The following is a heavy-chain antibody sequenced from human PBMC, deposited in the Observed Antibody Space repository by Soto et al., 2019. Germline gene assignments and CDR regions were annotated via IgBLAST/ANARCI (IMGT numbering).Heavy chain of an antibody. Sequence: SETRSFTGAVYGGSFSGYYWSWIRQPPGKGLEWIGEINHSGSTNYNPSLKSRVTISVDTSKNQFSLKLSSVTAADTAVYYCARGRYYYGSGSYYNVGYYYYGMDVWGPGTTVT. CDR3: ARGRYYYGSGSYYNVGYYYYGMDV. CDR2: INHSGST. CDR1: GGSFSGYY. J-gene: IGHJ6*02. V-gene: IGHV4-34*01. D-gene: IGHD3-10*01.